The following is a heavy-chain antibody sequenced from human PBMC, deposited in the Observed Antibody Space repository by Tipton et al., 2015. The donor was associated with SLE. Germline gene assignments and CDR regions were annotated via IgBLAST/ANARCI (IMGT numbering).Heavy chain of an antibody. CDR2: INHSGST. Sequence: TLSLTCTVSGGSISSYYWSWIRQPPGKGLEWIGEINHSGSTNYNPSLKSRVTISVDTSKNQFSLKLSSVTAADTAVYYCARGIAAFPYYWGQGTLVTVSS. CDR3: ARGIAAFPYY. D-gene: IGHD6-13*01. J-gene: IGHJ4*02. V-gene: IGHV4-34*01. CDR1: GGSISSYY.